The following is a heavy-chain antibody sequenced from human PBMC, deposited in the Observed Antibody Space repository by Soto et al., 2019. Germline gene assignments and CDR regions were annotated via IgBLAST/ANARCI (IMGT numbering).Heavy chain of an antibody. CDR3: ATAATIFGVVSPAWFDP. Sequence: VASVKVSCKVSGYTLTELSMHWVRQAPGKGLEWMGGFDPEDGETFYAQKFQGRVTMTEDTSTDTAYMELSSLRSEDTAVYYCATAATIFGVVSPAWFDPWGQGTLVTVSS. V-gene: IGHV1-24*01. D-gene: IGHD3-3*01. J-gene: IGHJ5*02. CDR1: GYTLTELS. CDR2: FDPEDGET.